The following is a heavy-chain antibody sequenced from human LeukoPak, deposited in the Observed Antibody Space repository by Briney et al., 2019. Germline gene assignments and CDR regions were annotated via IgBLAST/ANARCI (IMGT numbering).Heavy chain of an antibody. CDR1: GYTSTSYG. J-gene: IGHJ4*02. D-gene: IGHD3-22*01. V-gene: IGHV1-18*01. CDR2: ISAYNGNT. CDR3: ARDGYYYDSSGSKHFDY. Sequence: ASVKVSCKASGYTSTSYGISWVRQAPGQGLEWMGWISAYNGNTNYAQKLQGRVTMTTDTSTSTAYMELRSLRSDDTAVYYCARDGYYYDSSGSKHFDYWGQGTLVTVSS.